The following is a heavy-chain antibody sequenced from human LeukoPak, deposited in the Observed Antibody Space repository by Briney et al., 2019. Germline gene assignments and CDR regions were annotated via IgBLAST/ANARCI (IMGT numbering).Heavy chain of an antibody. CDR3: ARKMRWLQNIDY. D-gene: IGHD5-24*01. CDR2: IYYSGST. J-gene: IGHJ4*02. CDR1: GGSISSSSYY. Sequence: SETLSLTCTVSGGSISSSSYYWGWIRQPPGKGLEWIGSIYYSGSTYYNPSLKSRVTISVDTSKNQFSLKLGSVTAADTAVYYCARKMRWLQNIDYWGQGTLVTVSS. V-gene: IGHV4-39*07.